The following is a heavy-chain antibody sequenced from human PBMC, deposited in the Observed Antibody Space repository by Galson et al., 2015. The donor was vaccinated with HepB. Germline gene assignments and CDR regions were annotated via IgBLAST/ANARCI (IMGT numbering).Heavy chain of an antibody. V-gene: IGHV4-59*01. CDR2: VYYSGST. D-gene: IGHD2-8*02. CDR1: GGSISSYY. J-gene: IGHJ3*02. Sequence: ETLSLTCPVSGGSISSYYWSWIRQPPGKGLEWIGYVYYSGSTNYNPSLKSRVTISVDTSKNQFSLKLSSVTAADTAVYYCASFTGGDAFDIWGQGTMVTVSS. CDR3: ASFTGGDAFDI.